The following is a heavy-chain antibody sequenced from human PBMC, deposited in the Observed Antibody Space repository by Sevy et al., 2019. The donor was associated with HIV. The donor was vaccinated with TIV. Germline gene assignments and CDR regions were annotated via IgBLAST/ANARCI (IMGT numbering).Heavy chain of an antibody. CDR3: TAPSRSGYVNS. CDR1: GFTFSGSA. Sequence: GGSLRLSCAASGFTFSGSAMHWVRQASGKGLEWVGRIRSKANGYATADAASVKGRFTISRDDPKNTAYLQMNSLKTEDTAVYYCTAPSRSGYVNSWGQGTLVTVSS. J-gene: IGHJ4*02. V-gene: IGHV3-73*01. CDR2: IRSKANGYAT. D-gene: IGHD3-22*01.